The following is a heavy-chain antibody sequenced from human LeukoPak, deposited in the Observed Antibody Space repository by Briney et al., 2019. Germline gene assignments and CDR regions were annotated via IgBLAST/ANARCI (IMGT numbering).Heavy chain of an antibody. CDR1: GFTFSSYW. Sequence: GGSLRLSCAASGFTFSSYWMSWVRQAPGKGLEWVANIKQDGSEKYYVDSVKGRFTISRDDAKNSLYLQMNSLRAEDTAVYYCARGPNNYSLDYWGQGTLVTVSS. D-gene: IGHD1-20*01. CDR3: ARGPNNYSLDY. J-gene: IGHJ4*02. V-gene: IGHV3-7*04. CDR2: IKQDGSEK.